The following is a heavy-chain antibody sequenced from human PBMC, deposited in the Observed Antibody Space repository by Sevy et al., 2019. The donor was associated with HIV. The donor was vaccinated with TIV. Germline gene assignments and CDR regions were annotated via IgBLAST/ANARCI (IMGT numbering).Heavy chain of an antibody. J-gene: IGHJ1*01. D-gene: IGHD3-16*01. CDR1: GFAFSNVW. Sequence: GGYLRLSCVASGFAFSNVWMSWVRQAPGKGLEWVGHFKSKTDGGTTDYAAPVRGRFTISRDDSKNTLYLQMNSLKTEDTAVYYCTTGGSLFQHWGQGTLVIVSS. V-gene: IGHV3-15*01. CDR2: FKSKTDGGTT. CDR3: TTGGSLFQH.